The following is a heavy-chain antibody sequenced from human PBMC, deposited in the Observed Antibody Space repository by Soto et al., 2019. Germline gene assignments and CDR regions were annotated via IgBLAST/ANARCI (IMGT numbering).Heavy chain of an antibody. CDR3: AKGEYCSSTSCYDAFDI. V-gene: IGHV3-9*01. CDR1: GFTFDDYA. CDR2: ISWNSGSI. J-gene: IGHJ3*02. Sequence: EVQLVESGGGLVQPGRSLRLSCAASGFTFDDYAMHWVRQAPGKGLEWVSGISWNSGSIGYADSVKGRFTISRDNAKNCLYLQMNSLRAEDTALYYCAKGEYCSSTSCYDAFDIWGQGTMVTVSS. D-gene: IGHD2-2*01.